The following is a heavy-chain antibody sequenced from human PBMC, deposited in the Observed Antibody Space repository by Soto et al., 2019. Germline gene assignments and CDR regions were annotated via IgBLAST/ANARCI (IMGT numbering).Heavy chain of an antibody. CDR1: FAHYA. CDR3: ATGSIALDN. Sequence: QVPLVESGGGVVQPGASLRLSCAAFAHYAMHWVRQAPGQGLEWVAAIVFDGTYKAYADSVKGRFTISGDNAENRLYLPMDSLGVEDTALYYRATGSIALDNWGQGTLVTVSS. CDR2: IVFDGTYK. J-gene: IGHJ4*02. D-gene: IGHD3-10*01. V-gene: IGHV3-33*03.